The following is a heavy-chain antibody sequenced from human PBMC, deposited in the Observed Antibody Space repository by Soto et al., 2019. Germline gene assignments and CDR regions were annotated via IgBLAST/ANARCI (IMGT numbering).Heavy chain of an antibody. CDR3: AREGAAAGLNWFDP. CDR1: GGSISSYY. Sequence: SETLSLTCTVSGGSISSYYWSWIRQPAGKGLEWIGRIYTSGSTNYNPSLKSRVTMSVDTSKNQFSLKLSSVTAAGTAVYYCAREGAAAGLNWFDPWGQGTLVTVSS. CDR2: IYTSGST. V-gene: IGHV4-4*07. J-gene: IGHJ5*02. D-gene: IGHD6-13*01.